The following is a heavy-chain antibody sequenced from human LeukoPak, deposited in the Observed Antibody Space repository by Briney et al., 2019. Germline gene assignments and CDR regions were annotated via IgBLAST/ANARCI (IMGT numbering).Heavy chain of an antibody. CDR3: ARGSAAGTSNWFDP. J-gene: IGHJ5*02. CDR2: INPNSGGT. CDR1: GYTFTGYY. Sequence: GASVKVSCKASGYTFTGYYMHWVRQAPGQGLEWMGWINPNSGGTNYAQKFQGRVTMTRDTSISTAYMELSRLRSDDTAVYYCARGSAAGTSNWFDPWGQGTLVTVSS. D-gene: IGHD6-13*01. V-gene: IGHV1-2*02.